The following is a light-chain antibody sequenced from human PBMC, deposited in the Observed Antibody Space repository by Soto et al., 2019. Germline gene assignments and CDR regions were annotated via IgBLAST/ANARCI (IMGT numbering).Light chain of an antibody. CDR2: VAS. CDR3: QQYNNWPPYT. Sequence: EIVMTQSPATLSVSPGERATLSCRASQSVSSILARYQQKPGQAPRLLIYVASTRATGIPARFSGSGSGTEYTLTISSLQSEDFAVYYYQQYNNWPPYTFGQGTKLDIK. CDR1: QSVSSI. J-gene: IGKJ2*01. V-gene: IGKV3-15*01.